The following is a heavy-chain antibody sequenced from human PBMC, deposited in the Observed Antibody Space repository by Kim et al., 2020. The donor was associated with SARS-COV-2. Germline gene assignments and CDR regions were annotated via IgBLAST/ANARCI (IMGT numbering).Heavy chain of an antibody. CDR2: ISGSGGST. CDR3: AKNRVYYDFWSGPLGAFDI. Sequence: GGSLRLSCAASGFTFSSYAMSWVRQAPGKGLEWVSAISGSGGSTYYADSVKGRFTISRDNSKNTLYLQMNSLRAEDTAVYYCAKNRVYYDFWSGPLGAFDIWSQGTMVTVSS. V-gene: IGHV3-23*01. D-gene: IGHD3-3*01. J-gene: IGHJ3*02. CDR1: GFTFSSYA.